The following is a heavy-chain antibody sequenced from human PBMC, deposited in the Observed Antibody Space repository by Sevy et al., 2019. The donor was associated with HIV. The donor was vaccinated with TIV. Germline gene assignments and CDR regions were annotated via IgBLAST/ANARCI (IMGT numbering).Heavy chain of an antibody. V-gene: IGHV3-11*01. D-gene: IGHD4-17*01. J-gene: IGHJ6*02. CDR2: ISSTADSI. Sequence: GGSLRLSCAASGFSISDYYMSWIRQAPGKGPQWISYISSTADSIYYADSVKGRFTISRDNAKNSPYLQMNSLTVEDMALYYCARDHLKDGDLGDYHYYAMDVWGRGTTVTVSS. CDR1: GFSISDYY. CDR3: ARDHLKDGDLGDYHYYAMDV.